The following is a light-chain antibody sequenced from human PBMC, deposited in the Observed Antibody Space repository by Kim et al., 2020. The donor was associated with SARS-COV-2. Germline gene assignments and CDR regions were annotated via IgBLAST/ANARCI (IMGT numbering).Light chain of an antibody. CDR2: QDA. J-gene: IGLJ2*01. V-gene: IGLV3-1*01. CDR1: NLANKY. Sequence: GSPGRTATIPCSGDNLANKYVCWYHQKACQSPVLVMHQDARRPAGIPERFSGSNSGTTATLTISGTQPFDEGDFYCQAWDSNIVVFGGGTQLTVL. CDR3: QAWDSNIVV.